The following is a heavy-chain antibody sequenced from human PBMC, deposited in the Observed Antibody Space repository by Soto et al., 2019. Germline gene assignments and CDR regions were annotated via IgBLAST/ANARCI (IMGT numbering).Heavy chain of an antibody. D-gene: IGHD3-16*01. V-gene: IGHV4-59*08. CDR2: IYYSGST. Sequence: SETLSLTCTVSGGSISSYYWSWIRQPPGKGLEWIGYIYYSGSTYYSPSLKSRISLSVDTSKNQFSLTLTSVTAADTAVYFCARHELTAYMASYYAFWGQGTLVTVSS. CDR1: GGSISSYY. J-gene: IGHJ4*02. CDR3: ARHELTAYMASYYAF.